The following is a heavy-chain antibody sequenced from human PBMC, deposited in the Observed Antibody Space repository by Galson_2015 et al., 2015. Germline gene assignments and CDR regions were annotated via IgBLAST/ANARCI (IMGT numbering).Heavy chain of an antibody. CDR3: ATGMNGYRSTWYRN. D-gene: IGHD6-13*01. V-gene: IGHV3-13*04. CDR2: IGTAGDT. Sequence: RLSCAASGFTFSSYDMHWVRLATGKGLEWVSAIGTAGDTYYPASVKGRFTISRENAKNSLYLQMNSLRAGDTAVYYCATGMNGYRSTWYRNWGQGTLVTVSS. CDR1: GFTFSSYD. J-gene: IGHJ4*02.